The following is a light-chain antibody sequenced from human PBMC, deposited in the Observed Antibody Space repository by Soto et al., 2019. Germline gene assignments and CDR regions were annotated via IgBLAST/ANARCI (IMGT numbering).Light chain of an antibody. CDR1: QTIDNK. CDR3: QQYKDWRT. V-gene: IGKV3-15*01. Sequence: IVMTQSPATLSVSPGERATLSCRASQTIDNKLAWYQQRPGQAPSLLIYGASIRATGIPARFSGSGSGTEFTLTISGLQSEDFGVYSCQQYKDWRTFGQGTNVDIK. CDR2: GAS. J-gene: IGKJ1*01.